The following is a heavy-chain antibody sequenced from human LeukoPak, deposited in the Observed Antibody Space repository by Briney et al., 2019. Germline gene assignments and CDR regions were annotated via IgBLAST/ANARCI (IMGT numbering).Heavy chain of an antibody. CDR3: AKDRGSGRVRGVIINY. CDR1: GFTFSNAW. D-gene: IGHD3-10*01. V-gene: IGHV3-15*01. J-gene: IGHJ4*02. CDR2: IKSKTDGGTT. Sequence: PGGSLRLSCAASGFTFSNAWMSWVRQAPGKGLEWVGRIKSKTDGGTTDYAAPVKGRFTISRDNSKNTLYLQMNSLRAEDTAVYYCAKDRGSGRVRGVIINYWGQGTLVTVSS.